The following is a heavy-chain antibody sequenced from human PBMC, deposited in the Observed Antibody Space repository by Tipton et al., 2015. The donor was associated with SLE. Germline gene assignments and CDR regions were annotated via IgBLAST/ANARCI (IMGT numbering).Heavy chain of an antibody. CDR1: GYTFTTYE. Sequence: QLVQSGPEVKKPGASVKVSCQAFGYTFTTYEVNWVRQATGQGLEWMGWMNPNSGDTGYAQKFQGRLSMTWNTSISTAYMELSSLRSEDTAVYYCARVDMGNDYWGQGTPVTVSS. CDR3: ARVDMGNDY. CDR2: MNPNSGDT. D-gene: IGHD2-15*01. J-gene: IGHJ4*02. V-gene: IGHV1-8*01.